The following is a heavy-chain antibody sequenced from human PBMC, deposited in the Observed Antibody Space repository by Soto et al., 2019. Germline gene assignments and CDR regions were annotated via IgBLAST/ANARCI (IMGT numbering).Heavy chain of an antibody. CDR1: GDSISTIDNY. D-gene: IGHD2-21*02. Sequence: SETLSLTGSVSGDSISTIDNYWDWIRQPPGKGLEWIGSIFYTGSSYYNPSLKSRATISVDTSRNEFSLDLSSVTAADTAVYYCERQQRRVYCGGDRYSGDFDSWGQGTLFTVSS. J-gene: IGHJ4*02. CDR3: ERQQRRVYCGGDRYSGDFDS. CDR2: IFYTGSS. V-gene: IGHV4-39*01.